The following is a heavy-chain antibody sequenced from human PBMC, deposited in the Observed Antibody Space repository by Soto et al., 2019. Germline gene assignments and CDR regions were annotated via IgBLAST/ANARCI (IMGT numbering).Heavy chain of an antibody. J-gene: IGHJ4*02. Sequence: SETLSLTCTVSGGSISTGGYYWSWIRHHPGKGLEWIGYISHSGTTYYNPSLKSRVTLSVDTSKNQFSLEMSSVTAADTALYLCARLGPRVRDIDYVGRGTPGTVSS. CDR2: ISHSGTT. CDR3: ARLGPRVRDIDY. CDR1: GGSISTGGYY. D-gene: IGHD3-10*01. V-gene: IGHV4-31*03.